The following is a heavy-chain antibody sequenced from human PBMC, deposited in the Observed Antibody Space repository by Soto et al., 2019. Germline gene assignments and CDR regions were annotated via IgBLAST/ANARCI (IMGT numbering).Heavy chain of an antibody. V-gene: IGHV3-23*01. J-gene: IGHJ4*02. CDR1: GYTFRSYA. CDR3: AKATAYYDSSCYYLEPFDY. CDR2: ISGTGGST. Sequence: GGSLRLSCAASGYTFRSYAMSWVRQAPGKGLEWVSVISGTGGSTYYADSVKGRFTISRDISKNTLYLQMNSLRAEDTAVYYCAKATAYYDSSCYYLEPFDYWGQGTLVTVSS. D-gene: IGHD3-22*01.